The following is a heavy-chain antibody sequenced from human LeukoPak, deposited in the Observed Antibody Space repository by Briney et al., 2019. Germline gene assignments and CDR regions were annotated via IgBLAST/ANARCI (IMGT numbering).Heavy chain of an antibody. CDR3: AKSMIVVVTTGWFDP. CDR2: IDSDGSTT. D-gene: IGHD3-22*01. Sequence: PGGSLRLSCAASGFTFSSHWMHWVRHVPGEGLVWVSSIDSDGSTTNYADSVKGRFTISRDNSKNTLYLQMNSLRAEDTAVYYCAKSMIVVVTTGWFDPWGQGTLVTVSS. CDR1: GFTFSSHW. V-gene: IGHV3-74*01. J-gene: IGHJ5*02.